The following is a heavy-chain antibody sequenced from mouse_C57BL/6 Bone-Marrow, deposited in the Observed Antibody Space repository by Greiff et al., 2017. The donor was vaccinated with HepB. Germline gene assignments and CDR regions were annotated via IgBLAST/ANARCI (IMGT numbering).Heavy chain of an antibody. D-gene: IGHD2-3*01. V-gene: IGHV1-55*01. CDR2: IYPGSGST. CDR3: ARSIDGYSYYYAMDY. J-gene: IGHJ4*01. CDR1: GYTFTSYW. Sequence: VQLQQPGAELVKPGASVKMSCKASGYTFTSYWITWVKQRPGQGLEWIGDIYPGSGSTNYNEKFKSKATLTVGTSSSTADMQLSSLTSEDSAVYYCARSIDGYSYYYAMDYWGQGTSVTVSS.